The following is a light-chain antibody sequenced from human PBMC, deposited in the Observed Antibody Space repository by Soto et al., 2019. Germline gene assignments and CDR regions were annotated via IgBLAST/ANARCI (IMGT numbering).Light chain of an antibody. Sequence: IQMTQSPSSLSASVGDRVTITCQASQDISNYLNWYQQKPGKAPKLLIYDASNLETGVPSRFSGSGSGTEFTLTISSLQSDDFATYYCQQYISAWTFGQGTKV. CDR3: QQYISAWT. CDR2: DAS. CDR1: QDISNY. V-gene: IGKV1-33*01. J-gene: IGKJ1*01.